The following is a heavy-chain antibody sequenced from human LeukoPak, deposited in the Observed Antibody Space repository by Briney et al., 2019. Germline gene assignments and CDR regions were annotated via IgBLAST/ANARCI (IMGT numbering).Heavy chain of an antibody. J-gene: IGHJ4*02. CDR3: ARVTGYMIEDYFDY. CDR2: IYYSGST. V-gene: IGHV4-59*01. CDR1: GGSISSYY. D-gene: IGHD3-22*01. Sequence: SETLSLTCTVSGGSISSYYWSWIRQTPGKGLEWIGYIYYSGSTNYKPSLKSRVTISVETFKNQFSLKLRSVTAADTAVYYCARVTGYMIEDYFDYWGQGTLVTVSS.